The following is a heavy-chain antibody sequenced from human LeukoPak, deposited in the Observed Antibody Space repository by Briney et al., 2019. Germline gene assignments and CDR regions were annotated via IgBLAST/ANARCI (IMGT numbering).Heavy chain of an antibody. D-gene: IGHD2-2*03. CDR2: IYYSGST. Sequence: SETLSLTCTVSGGSISSYYWSWIRQPPGKGLEWIGYIYYSGSTNYNPSLKSRVTISVDTSKNQFSLKLSSVTAADTAVYYCAVVDIVVVPERFLEWSPDWSFDYWGQGTLVTVSS. J-gene: IGHJ4*02. V-gene: IGHV4-59*01. CDR3: AVVDIVVVPERFLEWSPDWSFDY. CDR1: GGSISSYY.